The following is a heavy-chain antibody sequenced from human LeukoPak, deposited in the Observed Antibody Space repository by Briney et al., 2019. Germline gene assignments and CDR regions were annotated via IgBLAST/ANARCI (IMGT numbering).Heavy chain of an antibody. J-gene: IGHJ5*02. CDR2: NNPSTGGT. CDR3: ARGQPYGDYNYFDP. V-gene: IGHV1-2*06. Sequence: GASVKVSCKASGYTFIGYYMHWGRQAPGQGVEWRGRNNPSTGGTNSAQKFQGRVTMTRDTSISTAYMELSRLTSDDTAIYYCARGQPYGDYNYFDPWGQGTLVTVSS. D-gene: IGHD4-17*01. CDR1: GYTFIGYY.